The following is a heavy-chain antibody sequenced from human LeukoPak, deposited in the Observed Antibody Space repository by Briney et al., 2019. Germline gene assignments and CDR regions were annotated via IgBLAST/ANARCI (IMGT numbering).Heavy chain of an antibody. J-gene: IGHJ3*02. V-gene: IGHV3-7*05. CDR2: IKQDGSEK. D-gene: IGHD2-15*01. CDR3: ASHQEWQLPSGFDI. Sequence: GGSLRLSCAASGFTFSSYWISWVRQAPGKGLEWVANIKQDGSEKYYVDSVKGRFTISRDNAKNSLDLQMNSLRAEDTAVYYCASHQEWQLPSGFDIWGQGTMVTVSS. CDR1: GFTFSSYW.